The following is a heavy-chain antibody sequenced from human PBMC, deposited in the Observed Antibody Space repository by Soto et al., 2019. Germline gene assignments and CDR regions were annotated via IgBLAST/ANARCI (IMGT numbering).Heavy chain of an antibody. V-gene: IGHV1-18*01. D-gene: IGHD3-9*01. J-gene: IGHJ4*02. Sequence: QVQLVRSGAEVKKPGASVKVSCKASGYTFTSYGISWVRQAPGQGLEWMGWISAYNGNTNYAQKLQGRVTMTTDTSTSTAYMELRSLRSDDTAVYYCARDTVAYDILVGENFDYWGQGTLVTVSS. CDR1: GYTFTSYG. CDR3: ARDTVAYDILVGENFDY. CDR2: ISAYNGNT.